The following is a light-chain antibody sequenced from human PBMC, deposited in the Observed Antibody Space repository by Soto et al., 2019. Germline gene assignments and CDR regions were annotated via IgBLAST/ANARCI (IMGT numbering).Light chain of an antibody. J-gene: IGKJ5*01. V-gene: IGKV3-15*01. CDR3: QQRSNSPPWIT. CDR2: GAS. Sequence: EIMMKPSPATLSVSPSERATLCPSASQSVSSNLAWYQQKPGQAPRLLISGASTRATGIPARFSGSGSGTEFTLTISSLQSEDSAVYYCQQRSNSPPWITFGQGTRLEI. CDR1: QSVSSN.